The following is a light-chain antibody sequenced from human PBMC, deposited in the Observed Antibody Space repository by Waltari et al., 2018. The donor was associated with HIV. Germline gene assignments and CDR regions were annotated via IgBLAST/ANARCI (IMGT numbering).Light chain of an antibody. J-gene: IGKJ5*01. CDR1: QGISRW. CDR2: AAS. CDR3: QQANSFPIT. V-gene: IGKV1-12*01. Sequence: DIQMTQSPSSVSASVGDRVTITCRASQGISRWLAWYQQKPWKAPKLLIYAASSLQSGVPSRFSGSGSGTDFTLTISSLQPEDFATYYCQQANSFPITFGQGTRLEI.